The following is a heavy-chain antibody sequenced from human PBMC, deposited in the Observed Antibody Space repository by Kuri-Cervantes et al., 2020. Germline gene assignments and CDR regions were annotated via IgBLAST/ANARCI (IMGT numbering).Heavy chain of an antibody. V-gene: IGHV3-9*01. Sequence: GGSLRLSCAASGFTFDDYAMHWVRQAPGKGLEWVSGISWNSGSTYHADSVKGRFTISRDNSKNTLYLQMNSLRAEDTAVYYCARGECSSTSCLLMDVWGKGTTVTVSS. CDR2: ISWNSGST. J-gene: IGHJ6*04. CDR1: GFTFDDYA. D-gene: IGHD2-2*01. CDR3: ARGECSSTSCLLMDV.